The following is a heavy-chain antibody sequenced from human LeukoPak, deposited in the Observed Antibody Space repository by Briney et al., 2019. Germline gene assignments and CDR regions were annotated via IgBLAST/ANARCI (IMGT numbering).Heavy chain of an antibody. CDR3: TRDLKGARETMVTGFSWYFDL. J-gene: IGHJ2*01. Sequence: KPSQTLSLTCAISGDSVSTTGAAWNWIRQSPSRGLEWLGRTYYISKWYNDYAISVKSRMSINADTSKNQFSLQLNPVTPEDTAVYYCTRDLKGARETMVTGFSWYFDLWGRGTLVTVSS. D-gene: IGHD5-18*01. V-gene: IGHV6-1*01. CDR2: TYYISKWYN. CDR1: GDSVSTTGAA.